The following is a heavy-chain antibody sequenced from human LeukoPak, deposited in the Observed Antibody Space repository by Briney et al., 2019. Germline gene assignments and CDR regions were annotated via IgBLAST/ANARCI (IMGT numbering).Heavy chain of an antibody. CDR3: ARGDGYALGEEFDY. V-gene: IGHV1-69*04. J-gene: IGHJ4*02. Sequence: SVTVSCKASGGTLSSYAISGVRQAPGQGLEWMGRIIPILGIANYAQKFQGRVTITADKYTSAAYMELSSLRSDDAAVYYCARGDGYALGEEFDYWGQGTLVTVSS. CDR2: IIPILGIA. D-gene: IGHD5-24*01. CDR1: GGTLSSYA.